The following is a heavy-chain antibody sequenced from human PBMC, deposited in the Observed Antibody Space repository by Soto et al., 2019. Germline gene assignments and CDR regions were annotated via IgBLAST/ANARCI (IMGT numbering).Heavy chain of an antibody. CDR3: ARGGHVVVVTAALDY. CDR2: VNPSGGHT. J-gene: IGHJ4*02. D-gene: IGHD2-21*02. V-gene: IGHV1-46*01. Sequence: QVQLVQSGAEVKKPGASVKVSCKASGDTFTDYYIHWVRQAPGQGLEWMGTVNPSGGHTTYAQHFLGTMTXPXAXSXXTLYMELTSLTSEDTAVYYCARGGHVVVVTAALDYWGQGTLVTVSS. CDR1: GDTFTDYY.